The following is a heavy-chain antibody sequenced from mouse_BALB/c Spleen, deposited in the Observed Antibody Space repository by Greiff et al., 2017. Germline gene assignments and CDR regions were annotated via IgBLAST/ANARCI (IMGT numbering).Heavy chain of an antibody. CDR3: TRESTGYWYFDV. J-gene: IGHJ1*01. CDR1: GFPFGSYT. Sequence: EVQGVESGGGLVKPGGSLKLSCAASGFPFGSYTRSWVRQTPEKRLEWVATISSGGSYTYYPDSVKGRFTISRDNAKNTLYLQMSSLKSEDTAMYYCTRESTGYWYFDVWGAGTTVTVSS. V-gene: IGHV5-6-4*01. CDR2: ISSGGSYT. D-gene: IGHD1-1*01.